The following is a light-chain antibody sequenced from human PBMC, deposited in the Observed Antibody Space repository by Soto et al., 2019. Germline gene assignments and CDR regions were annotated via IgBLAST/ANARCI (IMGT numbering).Light chain of an antibody. CDR3: QQYSSSPRT. CDR2: GAS. CDR1: QSISGNY. Sequence: NLWTQSPCTLSVSPGEGATLSCRSSQSISGNYLAWYNQRPGQAPRLLIYGASSRATDIPDRFRGSGSGREFVLNISRLERGDSGVYYCQQYSSSPRTFGQGTKVDIK. J-gene: IGKJ1*01. V-gene: IGKV3-20*01.